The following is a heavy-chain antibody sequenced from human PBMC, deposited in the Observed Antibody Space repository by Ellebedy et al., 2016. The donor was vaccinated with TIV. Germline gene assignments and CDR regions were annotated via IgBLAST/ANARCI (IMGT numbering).Heavy chain of an antibody. CDR2: ITSRTLTS. Sequence: GESLKISXAASGFTFSSYAMSWVRQAPGRGLEWVSTITSRTLTSNYADSVEGRFTISRDNSKNTLYLQMNNLRDDDTAVYFCAKGSLVEYFDPWGQGTLVTVSS. CDR3: AKGSLVEYFDP. D-gene: IGHD2-21*01. V-gene: IGHV3-23*01. J-gene: IGHJ5*02. CDR1: GFTFSSYA.